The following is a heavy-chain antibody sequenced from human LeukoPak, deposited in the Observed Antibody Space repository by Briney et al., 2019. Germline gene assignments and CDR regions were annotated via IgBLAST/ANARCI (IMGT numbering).Heavy chain of an antibody. Sequence: GGSLRLSCAASGFTFSSYAMSWVRQAPGKGLEWVSAISGSGGSTYYADSVKGRFTISRDNSKNTLYLQMNSLRAEDTAVYYCARDKRIYYYDSSGYEGYWGQGTLVTVSS. D-gene: IGHD3-22*01. CDR3: ARDKRIYYYDSSGYEGY. CDR2: ISGSGGST. J-gene: IGHJ4*02. CDR1: GFTFSSYA. V-gene: IGHV3-23*01.